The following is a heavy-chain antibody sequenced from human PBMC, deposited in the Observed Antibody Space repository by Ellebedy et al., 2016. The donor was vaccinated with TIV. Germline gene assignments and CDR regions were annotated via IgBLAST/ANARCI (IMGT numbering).Heavy chain of an antibody. CDR2: INPYSGDT. CDR1: GYTFNIYG. Sequence: ASVKVSXXTSGYTFNIYGITWVRQAPGQGLEWVGWINPYSGDTNYAHEVQGRVTMTTDTSTSTAYMDLRNPRSDDTAIYYCARIAAAGKRAFDFWGQGTLVTVSP. CDR3: ARIAAAGKRAFDF. J-gene: IGHJ4*02. V-gene: IGHV1-18*01. D-gene: IGHD6-25*01.